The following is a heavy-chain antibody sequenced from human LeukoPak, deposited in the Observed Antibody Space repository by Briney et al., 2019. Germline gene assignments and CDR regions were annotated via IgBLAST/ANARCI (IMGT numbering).Heavy chain of an antibody. CDR3: ARERGRGRDSPWFDY. CDR2: IYSDGST. V-gene: IGHV3-53*01. Sequence: GGTLRLSCAASGFIVSGDFMSWVRQAPGKGLEWVSVIYSDGSTYYADSVEGRFTISRDNSKNTLDLQMTGLRAEDTAVYYCARERGRGRDSPWFDYWGQGTLVTVSS. CDR1: GFIVSGDF. D-gene: IGHD1-26*01. J-gene: IGHJ4*02.